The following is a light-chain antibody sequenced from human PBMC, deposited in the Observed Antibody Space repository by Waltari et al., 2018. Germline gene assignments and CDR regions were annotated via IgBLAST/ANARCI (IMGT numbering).Light chain of an antibody. Sequence: DIVMTQYPLSLPVTPGESAYISCRSSQSLRHLNGYPYLDWYVRKPGQSPQLLIYLGSTRASGVPDRFTGSGSGADFALIISRVEAEDVGVYYCMQALQSPYTFGQGTKLEIK. V-gene: IGKV2-28*01. J-gene: IGKJ2*01. CDR2: LGS. CDR1: QSLRHLNGYPY. CDR3: MQALQSPYT.